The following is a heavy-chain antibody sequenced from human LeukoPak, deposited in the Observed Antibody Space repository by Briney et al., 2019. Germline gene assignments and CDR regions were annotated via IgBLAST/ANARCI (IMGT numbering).Heavy chain of an antibody. CDR1: GGSISSYY. V-gene: IGHV4-59*01. CDR3: ARDLAAAAGTRVGTLDI. Sequence: NPSETLSLTCTVSGGSISSYYWSWIRQPPGKGLEWIGYIYYSGSTNYNPSLKSRVTISVDTSKNQFSLKLSSVTAADTAVYYCARDLAAAAGTRVGTLDIWGQGTMVTVSS. D-gene: IGHD6-13*01. J-gene: IGHJ3*02. CDR2: IYYSGST.